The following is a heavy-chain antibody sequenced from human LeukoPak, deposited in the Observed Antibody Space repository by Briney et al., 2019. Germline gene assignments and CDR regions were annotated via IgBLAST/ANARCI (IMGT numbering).Heavy chain of an antibody. CDR3: ARHEVQLWRDYYYYGMDV. J-gene: IGHJ6*02. V-gene: IGHV4-59*08. Sequence: SETLSLTCTVSGGSISSYYWSWIQQPPGEGLEWIGYIYYSGSTNYNPSLKSRVTIPVDTSKNQFSLKLSSVTAADTAVYYCARHEVQLWRDYYYYGMDVWGQGTTVTVSS. D-gene: IGHD5-18*01. CDR1: GGSISSYY. CDR2: IYYSGST.